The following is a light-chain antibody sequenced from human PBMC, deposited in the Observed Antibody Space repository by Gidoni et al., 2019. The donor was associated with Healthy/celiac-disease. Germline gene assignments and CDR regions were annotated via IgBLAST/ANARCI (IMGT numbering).Light chain of an antibody. Sequence: DIQMTQSLPSLPASVGDRVTITCRASQSISSYLNGYQQNPGRAPKPLIYAAAGFHSGVPSRCSGSRSGTDFAVTISSREPEDYATDYCQQSYSTPPYTFXQXTKLEIK. J-gene: IGKJ2*01. V-gene: IGKV1-39*01. CDR2: AAA. CDR1: QSISSY. CDR3: QQSYSTPPYT.